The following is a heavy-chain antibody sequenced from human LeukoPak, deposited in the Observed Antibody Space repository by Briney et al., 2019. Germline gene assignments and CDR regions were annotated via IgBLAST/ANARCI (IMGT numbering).Heavy chain of an antibody. Sequence: GGSLRLPCAASGFTFDDYAMSWVRQAPGKGLEWVAAIRASVSSTYYADSVQGRFIISRDNSKNTLYLQMDRLRADDTALYYCAKDLNNNGRGFDYWGQGTLVTVSS. CDR1: GFTFDDYA. J-gene: IGHJ4*02. V-gene: IGHV3-23*01. CDR3: AKDLNNNGRGFDY. CDR2: IRASVSST. D-gene: IGHD1-14*01.